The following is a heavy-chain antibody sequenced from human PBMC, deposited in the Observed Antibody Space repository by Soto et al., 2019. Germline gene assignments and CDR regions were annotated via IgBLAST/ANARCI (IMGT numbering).Heavy chain of an antibody. CDR2: VYYSGKT. CDR3: ARGARFGDRRYMDV. Sequence: SETLSLTCTVSGGSISSYYWFWIRQSPGRGLEWIGYVYYSGKTNYNPSLESRVTISVDTSDNQFSLKLNSVTAADTAVYYCARGARFGDRRYMDVWGKGTTVTSP. CDR1: GGSISSYY. V-gene: IGHV4-59*12. D-gene: IGHD3-10*01. J-gene: IGHJ6*03.